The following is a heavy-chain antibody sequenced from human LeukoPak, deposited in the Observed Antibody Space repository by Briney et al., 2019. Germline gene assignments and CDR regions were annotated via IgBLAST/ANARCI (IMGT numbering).Heavy chain of an antibody. Sequence: GRSLRLSCAASGFTFSSYAMHWVRQAPGKGLEWVAVISYDGSNKYYAESVKGRFTISRDNSKNTMYLQMNSLRAEDTAVYYCARGYNWNQTPEFDYWGQGTLVTVSS. D-gene: IGHD1-20*01. J-gene: IGHJ4*02. CDR3: ARGYNWNQTPEFDY. CDR2: ISYDGSNK. CDR1: GFTFSSYA. V-gene: IGHV3-30-3*01.